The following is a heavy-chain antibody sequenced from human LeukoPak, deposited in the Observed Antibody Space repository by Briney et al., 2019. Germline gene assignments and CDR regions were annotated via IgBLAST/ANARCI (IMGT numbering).Heavy chain of an antibody. Sequence: GGSLRLSCTASGFTFSRYSMHWVRQAPGKGLEWVSVISYGGTNKYHADSVKGRFSISRDNAKNRQYLQMKGLKAEDPAVYYSARDSVWQLDLSPDDAFDIWGQGTMVTVSS. V-gene: IGHV3-30*04. CDR3: ARDSVWQLDLSPDDAFDI. D-gene: IGHD1-7*01. J-gene: IGHJ3*02. CDR1: GFTFSRYS. CDR2: ISYGGTNK.